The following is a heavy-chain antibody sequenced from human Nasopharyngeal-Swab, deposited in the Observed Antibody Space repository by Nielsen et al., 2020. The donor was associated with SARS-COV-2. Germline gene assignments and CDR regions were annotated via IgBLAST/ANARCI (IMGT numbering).Heavy chain of an antibody. Sequence: SEPLSLTCTVSGASISSSDFYWCWIRQPPGKGLEWIGSMFYTGTTYYSSSLKSRVTISADVSKNQISLKLSFVTAADTALYYCARGYSSGWYGHYFDYWGQGTLITVSS. CDR3: ARGYSSGWYGHYFDY. CDR1: GASISSSDFY. CDR2: MFYTGTT. V-gene: IGHV4-39*01. D-gene: IGHD6-19*01. J-gene: IGHJ4*02.